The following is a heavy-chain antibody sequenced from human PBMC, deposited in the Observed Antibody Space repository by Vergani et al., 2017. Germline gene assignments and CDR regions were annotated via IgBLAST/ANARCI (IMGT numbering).Heavy chain of an antibody. CDR3: ARGGYYYDSIGYRTAEYFQH. D-gene: IGHD3-22*01. J-gene: IGHJ1*01. V-gene: IGHV1-2*04. Sequence: QVQLVQSGAEVKKPGASVKVSCKASGYTLTGYYMHWVRQAPGQGLEWMGWINPNSGGTNYAQKFQGWVTMTRDTSSSTAYMELSRLRSDDTAVYYCARGGYYYDSIGYRTAEYFQHWGQGTLVTVSS. CDR2: INPNSGGT. CDR1: GYTLTGYY.